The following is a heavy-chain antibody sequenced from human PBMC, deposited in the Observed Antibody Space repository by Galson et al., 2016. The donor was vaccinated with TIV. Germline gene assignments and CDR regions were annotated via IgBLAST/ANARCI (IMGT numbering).Heavy chain of an antibody. CDR3: VRSGTDYYDSSGDN. J-gene: IGHJ4*02. Sequence: SVKVSCKASGGIFIGYGISWVRQAPGQGLEWMGRIIPLFGIVSYAQRFQGRVAIIADKSTGTTYMELSSLSSEDTAVYYCVRSGTDYYDSSGDNWGQGTLVTVSS. D-gene: IGHD3-22*01. CDR2: IIPLFGIV. V-gene: IGHV1-69*04. CDR1: GGIFIGYG.